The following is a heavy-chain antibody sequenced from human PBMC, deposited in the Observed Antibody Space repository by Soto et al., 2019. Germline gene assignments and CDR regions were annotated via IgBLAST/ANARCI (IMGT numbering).Heavy chain of an antibody. Sequence: ESGGGVVQPGRSLRLSCAASGFTFSSYGMHWVRQAPGKGLEWVAVISYDGSNKYYADSVKGRFTISRDNSKNTLYLQMNSLRAEDTAVYYCAKLGSYYDSSDYWGQGTLVTVSS. CDR3: AKLGSYYDSSDY. D-gene: IGHD3-22*01. J-gene: IGHJ4*02. CDR1: GFTFSSYG. V-gene: IGHV3-30*18. CDR2: ISYDGSNK.